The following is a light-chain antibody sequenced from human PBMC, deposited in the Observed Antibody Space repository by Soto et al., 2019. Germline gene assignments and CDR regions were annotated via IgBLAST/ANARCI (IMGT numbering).Light chain of an antibody. J-gene: IGLJ3*02. CDR2: EGS. CDR1: SSDVGSYNL. V-gene: IGLV2-23*01. CDR3: CSYAGSSIWV. Sequence: QSALTQPSSVSGSPGQSITISCTGTSSDVGSYNLVSWYQQHPGKVPKLMIYEGSERPSGVSNRFSGSTSGNTASLTISGLQPEDAADYYCCSYAGSSIWVFGGGTKVTVL.